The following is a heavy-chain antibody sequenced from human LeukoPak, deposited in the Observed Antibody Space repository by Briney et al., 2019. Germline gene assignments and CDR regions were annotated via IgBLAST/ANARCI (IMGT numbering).Heavy chain of an antibody. CDR1: GFTFSSYA. J-gene: IGHJ4*02. CDR2: ISGSGGST. D-gene: IGHD3-22*01. V-gene: IGHV3-23*01. Sequence: GGSLRLSCAASGFTFSSYAMRWVRQAPGKGLEWVSAISGSGGSTYYADSVKGRFTISRDNSKNTLYLQMNSLRAEDTAVYYCARDRYDSSGYPDYWGQGTLVTVSS. CDR3: ARDRYDSSGYPDY.